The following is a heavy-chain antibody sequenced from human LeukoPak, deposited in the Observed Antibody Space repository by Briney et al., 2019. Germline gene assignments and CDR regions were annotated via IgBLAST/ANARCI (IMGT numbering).Heavy chain of an antibody. Sequence: GGSLRPSCAASGFTFSSYAMSGVRQAPGKGLEWVSAISGSGGSTYYADSVKGRFTISRDNSKNTLYLQMNSLRAEDTAVYYCAKAVYSSYYYDSSGYPFDYWGQGTLVTVSS. CDR3: AKAVYSSYYYDSSGYPFDY. J-gene: IGHJ4*02. CDR2: ISGSGGST. D-gene: IGHD3-22*01. CDR1: GFTFSSYA. V-gene: IGHV3-23*01.